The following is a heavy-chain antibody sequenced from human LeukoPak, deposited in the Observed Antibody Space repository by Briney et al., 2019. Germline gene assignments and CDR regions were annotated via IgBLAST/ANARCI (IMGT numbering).Heavy chain of an antibody. CDR2: ISASGGST. Sequence: GGSLRLSCAASGLTFSSYVVSWIRQAPGKGLEWVSGISASGGSTYYADSVKGRFTISRDNSKNTLYLQMNSLRAEDTAVYYCAKFPPIAVAGSDRLTLPRAYFDYWGQGTLVTVSS. CDR3: AKFPPIAVAGSDRLTLPRAYFDY. V-gene: IGHV3-23*01. CDR1: GLTFSSYV. J-gene: IGHJ4*02. D-gene: IGHD6-19*01.